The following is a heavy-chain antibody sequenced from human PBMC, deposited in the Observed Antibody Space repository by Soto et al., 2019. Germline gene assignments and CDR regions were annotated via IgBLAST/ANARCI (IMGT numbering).Heavy chain of an antibody. CDR1: GFTFSSYA. Sequence: PWGSMRLSCAASGFTFSSYAMSWVRQAPGKGLEWVSAITGTGGSTYYADSVKGRFTISRDNSKNRLYLQMNSLRAEDTAVYYCAKGTWAARLFFDYWGQGTLVTVSS. V-gene: IGHV3-23*01. CDR2: ITGTGGST. D-gene: IGHD6-25*01. J-gene: IGHJ4*02. CDR3: AKGTWAARLFFDY.